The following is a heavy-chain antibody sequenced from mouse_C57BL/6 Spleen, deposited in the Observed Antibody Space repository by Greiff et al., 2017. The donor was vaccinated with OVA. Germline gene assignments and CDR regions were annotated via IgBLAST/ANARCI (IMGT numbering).Heavy chain of an antibody. D-gene: IGHD2-3*01. CDR3: ARWVYDGYYAMDY. CDR2: IDPSDSYT. Sequence: QVQLKESGAELVMPGASVKLSCKASGYTFTSYWMHWVKQRPGQGLEWIGEIDPSDSYTNYNQKFKGKSTLTVDKSSSTAYMQLSSLTSEDSAVYYCARWVYDGYYAMDYWGQGTSVTVSS. J-gene: IGHJ4*01. V-gene: IGHV1-69*01. CDR1: GYTFTSYW.